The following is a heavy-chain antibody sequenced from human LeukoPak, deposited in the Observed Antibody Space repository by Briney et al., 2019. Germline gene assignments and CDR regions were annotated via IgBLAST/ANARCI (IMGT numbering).Heavy chain of an antibody. D-gene: IGHD3-3*01. CDR3: ARGVLQWFYLYY. CDR1: GFTFSSYG. Sequence: GGSLRLSCAASGFTFSSYGMHWVRQAPGKGLEWVASLNPDGSEKYYVDSVKGRFTISRDNAENSLYLQMNSLRAEDTAVYYCARGVLQWFYLYYWGQGALVTVSS. V-gene: IGHV3-7*05. J-gene: IGHJ4*02. CDR2: LNPDGSEK.